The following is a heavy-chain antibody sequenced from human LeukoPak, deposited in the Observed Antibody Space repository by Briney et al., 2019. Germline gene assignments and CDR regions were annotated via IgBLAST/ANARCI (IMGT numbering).Heavy chain of an antibody. CDR1: GFTFSSYA. CDR2: ISYDGSNK. D-gene: IGHD3-22*01. Sequence: QAGGSLRLSCAASGFTFSSYAMHWVRQAPGKGLEWVAVISYDGSNKYYADSVKGRFTISRDNSKNTLYLQMNSLRAEDTAVYYCAKDPYYYDSNYQFQHWGQGTLVTVSS. V-gene: IGHV3-30*04. CDR3: AKDPYYYDSNYQFQH. J-gene: IGHJ1*01.